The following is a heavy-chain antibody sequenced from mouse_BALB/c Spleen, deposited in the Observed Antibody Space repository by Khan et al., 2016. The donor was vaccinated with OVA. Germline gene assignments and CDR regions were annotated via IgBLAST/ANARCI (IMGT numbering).Heavy chain of an antibody. J-gene: IGHJ4*01. V-gene: IGHV2-6-1*01. D-gene: IGHD2-10*01. Sequence: QVQLKESGPGLVAPSQSLSITCTISGFSLTNYGVHWVRQPPGKGLEWLVVIWSDGRTTYNSALNYRLSISKDHSKSKDFLKMNSLQTDDKAMYYCARQPYYHYNIMDYWGQGTSVTVSS. CDR2: IWSDGRT. CDR3: ARQPYYHYNIMDY. CDR1: GFSLTNYG.